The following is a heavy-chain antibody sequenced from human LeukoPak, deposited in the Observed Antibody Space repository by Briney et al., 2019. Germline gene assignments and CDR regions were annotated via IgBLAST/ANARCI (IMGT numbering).Heavy chain of an antibody. V-gene: IGHV1-2*02. Sequence: GASVKVSCKASGYTFTGYYTHWVRQAPGQGLEWMGWINPNSGGTNYAQKFQGRVTMTRDTSISTAYMELSRLRSDDTAVYYCARTGAEQWLVAIDYWGQGTLVTVSS. CDR2: INPNSGGT. CDR3: ARTGAEQWLVAIDY. D-gene: IGHD6-19*01. CDR1: GYTFTGYY. J-gene: IGHJ4*02.